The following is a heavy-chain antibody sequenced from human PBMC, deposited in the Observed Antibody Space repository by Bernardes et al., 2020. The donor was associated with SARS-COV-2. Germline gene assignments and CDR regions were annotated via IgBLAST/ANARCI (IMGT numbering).Heavy chain of an antibody. CDR2: IHHSGTT. CDR1: GGSISVYY. V-gene: IGHV4-59*01. CDR3: AREWSSFDH. Sequence: SETLSLTCTVSGGSISVYYWSWIRQPPGKGLEWIGYIHHSGTTSYNPSFKSRVTTSVDTSKNQLSLKLSSVTAADTAVYYCAREWSSFDHWGQGTLVTVSS. D-gene: IGHD1-26*01. J-gene: IGHJ4*02.